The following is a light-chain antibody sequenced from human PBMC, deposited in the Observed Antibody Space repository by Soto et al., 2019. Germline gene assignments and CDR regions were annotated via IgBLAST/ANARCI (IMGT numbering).Light chain of an antibody. CDR2: DAS. CDR1: QSVSRY. CDR3: QQRSNGPLT. J-gene: IGKJ5*01. V-gene: IGKV3-11*01. Sequence: EIVLTQSPATLSLSPGERVTLSCRASQSVSRYFAWYQQKPGQAPRLLIYDASNRATGIPARFSGSGSGTDFTLPISSLEPEDFAVYYCQQRSNGPLTFGQGTRLEIK.